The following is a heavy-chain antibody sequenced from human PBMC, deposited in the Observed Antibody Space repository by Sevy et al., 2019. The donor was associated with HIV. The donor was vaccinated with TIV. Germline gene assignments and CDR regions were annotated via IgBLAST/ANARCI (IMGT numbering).Heavy chain of an antibody. Sequence: GGSLRLSCAASGFTFSSYAMSWVRQAPGKGLEWVSAISGSGGSTYYADSVKGRFTISRDNSKNTLYLQMNSLRAEDTAMYYCAGENAWGRGYSWGQGTLVTVSS. J-gene: IGHJ4*02. D-gene: IGHD1-26*01. CDR3: AGENAWGRGYS. V-gene: IGHV3-23*01. CDR1: GFTFSSYA. CDR2: ISGSGGST.